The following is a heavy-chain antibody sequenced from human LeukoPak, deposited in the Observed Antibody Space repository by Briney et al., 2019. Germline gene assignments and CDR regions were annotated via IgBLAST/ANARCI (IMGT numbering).Heavy chain of an antibody. J-gene: IGHJ4*02. Sequence: GSSVKVSCKASGGTFSSYAISWVRQAPGQGLEWMGGIIPIFGTANYAQKFQGRVTITTDESTSTAYMELSSLRSEDTAVYYCARESRYDFWSGYYLDYWGQGTLVTVSS. D-gene: IGHD3-3*01. CDR3: ARESRYDFWSGYYLDY. V-gene: IGHV1-69*05. CDR1: GGTFSSYA. CDR2: IIPIFGTA.